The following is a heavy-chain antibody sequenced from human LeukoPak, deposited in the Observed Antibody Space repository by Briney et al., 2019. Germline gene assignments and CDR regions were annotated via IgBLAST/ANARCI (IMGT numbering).Heavy chain of an antibody. D-gene: IGHD1-26*01. J-gene: IGHJ5*02. Sequence: SETLSLTCTVSGGSISSYYWSWIRQPPGKGLEWIGYIYYSGSTNYSPSLKSRVTISVDTSKNQFSLKLSSVTAADTAVYYCAREGTVGGTIFGWFDPWGQGTLVTVSS. CDR3: AREGTVGGTIFGWFDP. V-gene: IGHV4-59*01. CDR1: GGSISSYY. CDR2: IYYSGST.